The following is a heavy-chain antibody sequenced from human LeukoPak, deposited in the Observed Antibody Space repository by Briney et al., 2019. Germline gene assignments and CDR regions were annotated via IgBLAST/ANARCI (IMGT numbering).Heavy chain of an antibody. Sequence: PGGSLRLSCAASGFTFSSYSINWVRQAPGKGLEWLSYISSSSRTISYADSLKGRFTVSRDNAKNSLDLQMNSLRVEDTAVYYCARVGTSGWTSDYWGQGTLVIVSS. CDR2: ISSSSRTI. CDR1: GFTFSSYS. V-gene: IGHV3-48*04. CDR3: ARVGTSGWTSDY. J-gene: IGHJ4*02. D-gene: IGHD6-19*01.